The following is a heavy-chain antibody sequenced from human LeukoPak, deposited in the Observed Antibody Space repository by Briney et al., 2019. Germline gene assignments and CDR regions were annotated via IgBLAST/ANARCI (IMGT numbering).Heavy chain of an antibody. D-gene: IGHD4-17*01. CDR2: ISPSSENT. V-gene: IGHV3-23*01. J-gene: IGHJ4*02. CDR3: ARRGESANYGDYRFDY. Sequence: PGGSLRLSCAASAFTFSSYAMTWVRQAPGKGLEWVSSISPSSENTYYADSVQGRFTISRDNSKNTLYLQMNSLRAEDTAIYYCARRGESANYGDYRFDYWGQGTLVSVSS. CDR1: AFTFSSYA.